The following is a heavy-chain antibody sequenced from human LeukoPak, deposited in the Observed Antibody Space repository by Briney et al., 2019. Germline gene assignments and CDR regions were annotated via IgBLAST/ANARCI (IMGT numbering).Heavy chain of an antibody. CDR2: IKEDGSEK. CDR3: ARARIDY. Sequence: GGSLRLSGAASGFTFSNYWMTWVRQAPGKGLEWVANIKEDGSEKYYVDSVKGRFTISRDNAKNSLYLQMNTLRAEDTAVYYCARARIDYWGQGTLITVSS. D-gene: IGHD1-14*01. CDR1: GFTFSNYW. J-gene: IGHJ4*02. V-gene: IGHV3-7*05.